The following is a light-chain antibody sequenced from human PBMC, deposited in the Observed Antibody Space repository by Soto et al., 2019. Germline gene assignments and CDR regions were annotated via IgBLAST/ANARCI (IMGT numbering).Light chain of an antibody. CDR3: SSHTSGSTRV. CDR1: SGDVGGYDY. J-gene: IGLJ1*01. Sequence: QCVRKHPASGSRSPGGWSGISCTGTSGDVGGYDYVSWYQQHPDKAPKLMIYEVTKRPSWVSNRFSGSKSGNTASLTISGLQPEDEADYYCSSHTSGSTRVFGSGTKVTVL. CDR2: EVT. V-gene: IGLV2-14*01.